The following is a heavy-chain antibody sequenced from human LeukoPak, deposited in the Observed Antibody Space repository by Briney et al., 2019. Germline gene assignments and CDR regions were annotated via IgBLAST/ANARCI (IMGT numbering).Heavy chain of an antibody. Sequence: GESLKISCEASGYRFTTYWITWVRQMPGKDLEWMAIIYSGDSDTRYSPSFQGQVTISVDKSISTAYLQWSSLKASDTAIYYCAIHSYGYRHWGQGTLVTVSS. CDR1: GYRFTTYW. V-gene: IGHV5-51*01. CDR2: IYSGDSDT. D-gene: IGHD5-18*01. CDR3: AIHSYGYRH. J-gene: IGHJ4*02.